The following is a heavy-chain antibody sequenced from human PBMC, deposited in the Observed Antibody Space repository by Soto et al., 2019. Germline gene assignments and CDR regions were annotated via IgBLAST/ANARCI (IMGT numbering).Heavy chain of an antibody. V-gene: IGHV3-74*01. CDR1: GFTFSSYW. D-gene: IGHD3-10*01. CDR3: ARVQLWFGELFNYYYMDV. Sequence: GGSLRLSCAVSGFTFSSYWMHWVRQAPGKGLVWVSRINSDGSSTSYADSVKGRFTISRDNAKNTLYLQMNSLRAEDTAVYYCARVQLWFGELFNYYYMDVWGKGTTVTVSS. J-gene: IGHJ6*03. CDR2: INSDGSST.